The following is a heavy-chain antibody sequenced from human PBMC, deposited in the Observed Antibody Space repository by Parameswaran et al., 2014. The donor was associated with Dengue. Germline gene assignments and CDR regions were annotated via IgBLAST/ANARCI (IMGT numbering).Heavy chain of an antibody. J-gene: IGHJ4*02. Sequence: SWVRQAPGQGLEWMGWISGYNGDTKYAKKLQGRVTVTTDTSTSTAYMELRSLRSDDTAVYYCARDVRLGPLRFLERSPITEYWGQGTLVTVSS. CDR3: ARDVRLGPLRFLERSPITEY. D-gene: IGHD3-3*01. CDR2: ISGYNGDT. V-gene: IGHV1-18*01.